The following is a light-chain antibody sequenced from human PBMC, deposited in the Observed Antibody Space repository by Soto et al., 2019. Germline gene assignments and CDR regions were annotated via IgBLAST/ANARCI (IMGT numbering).Light chain of an antibody. V-gene: IGKV4-1*01. CDR3: QQYNSWLWT. J-gene: IGKJ1*01. Sequence: DIVMTQSPDSLAVSLGERATMNCKCSRSVLYKSNNKNHLAWYQQKPGQPPQLIIYWASTRESGVPERFSGSGSGTEFTLIISSLQSEDSAVYYCQQYNSWLWTFGQGTKVDIK. CDR1: RSVLYKSNNKNH. CDR2: WAS.